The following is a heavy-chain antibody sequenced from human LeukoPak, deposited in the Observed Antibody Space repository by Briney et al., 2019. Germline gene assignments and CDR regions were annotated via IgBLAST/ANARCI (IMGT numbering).Heavy chain of an antibody. CDR1: GFSVSDTP. V-gene: IGHV3-53*04. J-gene: IGHJ3*02. Sequence: GGSLRLSCAVSGFSVSDTPMTWVRQAPGKGLEWVSILYSGGNTYYGDSVKGRFTVSRQNSKNTLYLQMNTLKPEDTAVYYCAKGLRITIFGVALDAFDIWGQGTMVTVSS. CDR2: LYSGGNT. D-gene: IGHD3-3*01. CDR3: AKGLRITIFGVALDAFDI.